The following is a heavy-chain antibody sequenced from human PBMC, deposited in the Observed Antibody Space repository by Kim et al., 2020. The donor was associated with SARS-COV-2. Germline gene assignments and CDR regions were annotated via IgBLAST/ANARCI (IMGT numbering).Heavy chain of an antibody. D-gene: IGHD2-2*01. Sequence: GGSLRLSCAASGFTFNRYAMSWVRQAPGKGLEWVSGITASSADIYYAESVKGRFTVSRDNSKNTLYLQMNSLRADDTAVYYCAKDPLKYSSSWYVNWFGPWGQGTLVTVSS. CDR3: AKDPLKYSSSWYVNWFGP. CDR2: ITASSADI. V-gene: IGHV3-23*01. J-gene: IGHJ5*02. CDR1: GFTFNRYA.